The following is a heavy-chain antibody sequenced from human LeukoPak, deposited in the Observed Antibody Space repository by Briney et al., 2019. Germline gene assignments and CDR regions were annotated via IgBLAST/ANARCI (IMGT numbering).Heavy chain of an antibody. J-gene: IGHJ3*02. CDR1: GYTFTSYG. CDR2: ISAYNGNT. CDR3: ARGRSIAARHDAFDI. Sequence: ASVKVSCKASGYTFTSYGISWVRQAPGQGLEWMGWISAYNGNTNYAQKLQGRVTMTTDTSTSTAYMELRSLRSDDAAVYYCARGRSIAARHDAFDIWGQGTMVTVSS. D-gene: IGHD6-6*01. V-gene: IGHV1-18*01.